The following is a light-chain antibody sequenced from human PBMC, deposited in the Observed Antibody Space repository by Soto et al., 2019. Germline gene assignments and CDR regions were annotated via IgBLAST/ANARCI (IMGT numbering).Light chain of an antibody. CDR2: EVT. J-gene: IGLJ2*01. CDR1: SNDVGAYNY. Sequence: QSVLTQPASMSGSPGQSTTISCAGTSNDVGAYNYVSWYQHHPGQAPKLMIYEVTNRPSGVSPRFSGSKSGNTASLTISGLQAEDEADYYCYSYTTTNTWLFGGGTKVTVL. V-gene: IGLV2-14*01. CDR3: YSYTTTNTWL.